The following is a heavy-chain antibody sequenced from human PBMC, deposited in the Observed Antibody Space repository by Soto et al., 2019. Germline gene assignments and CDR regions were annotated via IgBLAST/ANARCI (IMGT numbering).Heavy chain of an antibody. CDR3: TTSGPYGDSLDAFDI. CDR1: GFTFSNAW. Sequence: GGSLRLSCAASGFTFSNAWMSWVRQAPGKGLEWVGRIKSKTDGGTTDYAAPVKGRFTISRDDSKNTLYLQMNSLKTEDTAVYYCTTSGPYGDSLDAFDIWGQGTMVTVSS. D-gene: IGHD4-17*01. CDR2: IKSKTDGGTT. J-gene: IGHJ3*02. V-gene: IGHV3-15*01.